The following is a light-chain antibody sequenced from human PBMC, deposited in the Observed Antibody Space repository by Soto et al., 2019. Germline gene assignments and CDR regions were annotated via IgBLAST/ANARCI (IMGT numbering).Light chain of an antibody. Sequence: EVVMTQSPATLSVSPGERATLSCRASQSINNDLAWYQHKPGQTPRLLIYDTSTRATGVPTRFSGSRSGAEFTLTINSLQSEDFAVYYCQPYNNWPLTLGGGTKVDIK. CDR3: QPYNNWPLT. V-gene: IGKV3-15*01. J-gene: IGKJ4*01. CDR1: QSINND. CDR2: DTS.